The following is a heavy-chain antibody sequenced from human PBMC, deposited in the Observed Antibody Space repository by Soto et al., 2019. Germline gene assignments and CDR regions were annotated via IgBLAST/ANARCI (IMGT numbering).Heavy chain of an antibody. CDR2: IYYSGST. V-gene: IGHV4-39*01. D-gene: IGHD2-8*01. CDR3: ARSRIVLMVYGPFDY. Sequence: KPSDTLSLTCTVSGGSISISSYYWGWILHPPGKGLEWIGSIYYSGSTYYNPSLKSRVTISVDTSKNQFSLKLSSVTAADTAVYYCARSRIVLMVYGPFDYWGQGTLVTVSS. J-gene: IGHJ4*02. CDR1: GGSISISSYY.